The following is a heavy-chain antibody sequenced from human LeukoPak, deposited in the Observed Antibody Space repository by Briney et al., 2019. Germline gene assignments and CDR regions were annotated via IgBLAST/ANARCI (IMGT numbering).Heavy chain of an antibody. Sequence: SQTLSLTCAISGDSFSSNSAAWNWIRQSPSRGLEWLGRTYYRSKWYNNYALSVKSRITIKPDTSKNQFSLQLNSVTPEDTAVYYCAREEQQLGPNWFDPWGQGTLVTVSS. CDR3: AREEQQLGPNWFDP. V-gene: IGHV6-1*01. J-gene: IGHJ5*02. D-gene: IGHD6-13*01. CDR1: GDSFSSNSAA. CDR2: TYYRSKWYN.